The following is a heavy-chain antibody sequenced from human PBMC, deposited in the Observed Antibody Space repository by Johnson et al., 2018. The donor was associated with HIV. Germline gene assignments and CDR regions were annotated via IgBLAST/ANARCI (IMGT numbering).Heavy chain of an antibody. CDR1: FSSYT. J-gene: IGHJ3*02. CDR3: ARAPPGGAFDI. V-gene: IGHV3-30*04. CDR2: ISYDGSNK. Sequence: FSSYTMHWVRQVPGKGLDWVAVISYDGSNKFYADSVKGRFTISRDNSKNTLYLHMNSLRGEDTTVYYCARAPPGGAFDIWGQGTMVTVSS. D-gene: IGHD6-25*01.